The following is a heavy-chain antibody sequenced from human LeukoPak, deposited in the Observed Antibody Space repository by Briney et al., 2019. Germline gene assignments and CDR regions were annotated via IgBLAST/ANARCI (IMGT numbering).Heavy chain of an antibody. CDR3: ATGSGGRYWYFDL. D-gene: IGHD2-15*01. V-gene: IGHV3-30*04. CDR2: VSSDGDNK. Sequence: GGSLRLSCADSGFTFSTYAMHWVRQAPGKGLEWVAVVSSDGDNKYYADSVKGRFTISRDNSKNTLYLQMNGLRAEDTAVYYCATGSGGRYWYFDLWGRGTLGTVSS. CDR1: GFTFSTYA. J-gene: IGHJ2*01.